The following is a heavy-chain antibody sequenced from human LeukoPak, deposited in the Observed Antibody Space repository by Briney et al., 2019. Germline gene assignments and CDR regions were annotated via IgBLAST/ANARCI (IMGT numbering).Heavy chain of an antibody. Sequence: GGSLRLSCAASGFTFSSYGMSWVRQAPGKGLEWVSAISGSGGSTYYADSVKGRFTISRDNSKNTLYLQMNSLRAEDTAVYYCAKGGSYHGVYFDYWGQGTLVTVSS. D-gene: IGHD1-26*01. CDR2: ISGSGGST. J-gene: IGHJ4*02. CDR1: GFTFSSYG. V-gene: IGHV3-23*01. CDR3: AKGGSYHGVYFDY.